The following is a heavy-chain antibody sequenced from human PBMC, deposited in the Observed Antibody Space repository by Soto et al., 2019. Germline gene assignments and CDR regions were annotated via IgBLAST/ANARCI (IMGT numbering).Heavy chain of an antibody. CDR2: ISGSGGTT. J-gene: IGHJ4*02. CDR3: AKFFVGTGGSSGWPWYFDH. Sequence: PGGSLRLSCAASGFTFSNYAMSWVRPATGKGLEWVSAISGSGGTTYNADSVKGRFTISRDNSKNTLYLQMDSLRAEDTAVYYCAKFFVGTGGSSGWPWYFDHWGQGTLVTVSS. D-gene: IGHD6-25*01. CDR1: GFTFSNYA. V-gene: IGHV3-23*01.